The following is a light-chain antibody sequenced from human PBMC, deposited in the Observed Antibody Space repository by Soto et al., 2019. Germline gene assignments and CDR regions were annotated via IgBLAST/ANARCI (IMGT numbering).Light chain of an antibody. Sequence: QSALTQPASVSGSPGQSITISCTGTSSDVGGYNYVSWYQHHPGKAPKLMIYEVSNRPSGVSNRFSGSKSGNTASLSISGLQAEDEAAYYCSSYTTSYTQVFGGGTKLTVL. V-gene: IGLV2-14*01. J-gene: IGLJ3*02. CDR3: SSYTTSYTQV. CDR2: EVS. CDR1: SSDVGGYNY.